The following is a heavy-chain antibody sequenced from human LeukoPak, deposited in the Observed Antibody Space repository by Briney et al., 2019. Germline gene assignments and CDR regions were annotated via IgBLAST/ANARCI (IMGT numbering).Heavy chain of an antibody. CDR1: GFTLRNYW. V-gene: IGHV3-74*01. CDR3: AKVRGNTWPYYFDY. J-gene: IGHJ4*02. D-gene: IGHD3-16*01. Sequence: PGGSLRLSCAASGFTLRNYWMHWVRQAPGKGLVWVSRIDIDGSSISYADSMKGRFTISRDNSKNTLYLQMNSLRAEDTAVYYCAKVRGNTWPYYFDYWGQGTLVTVSS. CDR2: IDIDGSSI.